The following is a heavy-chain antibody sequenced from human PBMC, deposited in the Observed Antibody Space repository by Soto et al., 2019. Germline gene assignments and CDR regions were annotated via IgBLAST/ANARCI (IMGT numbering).Heavy chain of an antibody. V-gene: IGHV1-18*01. CDR2: ISAHNDNT. D-gene: IGHD1-1*01. J-gene: IGHJ4*02. CDR3: ARGRYGDY. Sequence: QVNLVQSGAEVRKPGASVKVSCKGSGYTFTSYGIAWVRQAPGQGLEWMGWISAHNDNTDYAQKVQGRVTVTRDTSTRTAYMELRNQRSDHTAVYYCARGRYGDYWGQGALVNVSS. CDR1: GYTFTSYG.